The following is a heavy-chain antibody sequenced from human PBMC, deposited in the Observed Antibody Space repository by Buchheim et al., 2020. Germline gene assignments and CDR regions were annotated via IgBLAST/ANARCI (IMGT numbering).Heavy chain of an antibody. D-gene: IGHD3-16*01. V-gene: IGHV4-31*03. J-gene: IGHJ4*02. CDR3: ASSEDFGDYVFDY. Sequence: QVQLQESGPGLVKPSQTLSLTCTVTGGSTRSSGYYWSWIRQHPGKGLEWIGYIYYSGTTYYNPSLKSRVTISIDTSKNQFSLKVTPVTAADTAVYYCASSEDFGDYVFDYWGQGTL. CDR2: IYYSGTT. CDR1: GGSTRSSGYY.